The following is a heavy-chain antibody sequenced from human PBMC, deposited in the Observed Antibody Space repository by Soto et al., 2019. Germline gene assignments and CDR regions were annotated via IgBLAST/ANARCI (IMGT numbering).Heavy chain of an antibody. Sequence: GGSLRLCCAASGFSLKNYAMTWVRQAPGKGLEWVSGITGSGDKTYYADSVKGRFIISRDNSENTLYLQMNSLRAEDTALYYCARDCSSSSCSVWRYWGQGTQVTVSS. V-gene: IGHV3-23*01. CDR1: GFSLKNYA. CDR2: ITGSGDKT. J-gene: IGHJ4*02. CDR3: ARDCSSSSCSVWRY. D-gene: IGHD2-2*01.